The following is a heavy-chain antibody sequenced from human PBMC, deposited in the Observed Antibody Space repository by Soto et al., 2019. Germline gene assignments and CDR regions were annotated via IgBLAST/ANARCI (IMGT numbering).Heavy chain of an antibody. CDR2: ISSTGSSI. Sequence: VQLVESGGGLVKPGGSLRLSCAASGLTFSDSYLNWIRHAPGKGLEWLAYISSTGSSIFYPGSVKGRFTISRDNAKNTLYLQMTSLRAEDTAMYYCARVRFGEWGYAMDVWGKGTPVTVSP. CDR1: GLTFSDSY. J-gene: IGHJ6*04. CDR3: ARVRFGEWGYAMDV. V-gene: IGHV3-11*01. D-gene: IGHD3-10*01.